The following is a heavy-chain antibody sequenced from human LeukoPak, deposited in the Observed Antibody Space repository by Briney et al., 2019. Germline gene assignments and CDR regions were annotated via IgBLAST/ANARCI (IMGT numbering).Heavy chain of an antibody. J-gene: IGHJ4*02. CDR1: GGPFSGYF. CDR3: ARGPPVAYYGTGGYYFFDY. CDR2: VNHSGST. V-gene: IGHV4-34*01. D-gene: IGHD3-22*01. Sequence: SETLSLTCAVYGGPFSGYFWTWIRQPPGKGLEWIGEVNHSGSTNYNPSLKSRVTISVDTSKNQFSLKLSSVGAADTAVYYCARGPPVAYYGTGGYYFFDYWGQGILVTVSS.